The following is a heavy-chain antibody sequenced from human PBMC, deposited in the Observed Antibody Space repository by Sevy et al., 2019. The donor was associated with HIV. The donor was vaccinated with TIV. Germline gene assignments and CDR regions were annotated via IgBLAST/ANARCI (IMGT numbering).Heavy chain of an antibody. Sequence: GGSLRLSCVASGFTFPIYSVLWVRQAPGKGLEWLTLISYDGNYKYDADSVKGRFTISRDNSNNILYLQMSSLRVEDTALYFCARVAVEYCTNDCYHRFDHWGLRTLVTDSS. CDR3: ARVAVEYCTNDCYHRFDH. J-gene: IGHJ4*02. CDR1: GFTFPIYS. V-gene: IGHV3-30*04. CDR2: ISYDGNYK. D-gene: IGHD2-8*01.